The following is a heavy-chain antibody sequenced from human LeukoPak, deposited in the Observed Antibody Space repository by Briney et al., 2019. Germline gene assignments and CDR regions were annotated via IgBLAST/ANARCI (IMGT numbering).Heavy chain of an antibody. J-gene: IGHJ4*02. V-gene: IGHV4-4*07. CDR2: IYTSGST. Sequence: PSETLSLTCTVSGGSISSYYWSWIRQPAGKGLEWIGRIYTSGSTNYNTSLKSRVTMSVDTSKNQFSLKLSYVTAADTAVYYCSRGRTAMPFDYWGQGTLVTVSS. CDR3: SRGRTAMPFDY. D-gene: IGHD2-2*01. CDR1: GGSISSYY.